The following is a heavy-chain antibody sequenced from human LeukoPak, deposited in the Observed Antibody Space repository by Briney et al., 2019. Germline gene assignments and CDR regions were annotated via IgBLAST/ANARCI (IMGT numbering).Heavy chain of an antibody. J-gene: IGHJ6*02. CDR1: GGSICGFY. D-gene: IGHD3-3*01. Sequence: SETVSLTCTVSGGSICGFYWMWLRQPPGKGLEGWGYISYSRRTHYNPSLESRVTISVDTSKKEFSLTMSSVTAAHTAEYCWAALTIFGLVVRGGTRHYGMDVWGQGTTVTVSS. V-gene: IGHV4-59*01. CDR3: AALTIFGLVVRGGTRHYGMDV. CDR2: ISYSRRT.